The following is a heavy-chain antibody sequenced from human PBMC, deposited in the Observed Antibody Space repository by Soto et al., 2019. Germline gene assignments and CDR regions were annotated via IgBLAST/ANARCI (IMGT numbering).Heavy chain of an antibody. J-gene: IGHJ4*02. CDR1: GYAITAYY. D-gene: IGHD1-26*01. CDR2: VDPRTGGA. CDR3: ARDDYGIYPY. Sequence: QVQLVQSGTEVKKPGASVRVSCKASGYAITAYYIHWVRQAPGQGLEWMGWVDPRTGGAIYAQKFQDRVTMTRDTSISTVYMDLSGLRSDDTALYYCARDDYGIYPYWGQGTLVTVS. V-gene: IGHV1-2*02.